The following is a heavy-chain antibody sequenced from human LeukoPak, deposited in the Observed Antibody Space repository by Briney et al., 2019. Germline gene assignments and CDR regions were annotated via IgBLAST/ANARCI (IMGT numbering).Heavy chain of an antibody. D-gene: IGHD3-3*01. Sequence: PGGSLRLSCAASGFTFSSYSMNWVRQAPGKGLVWVSRINSDGSSTSYADSVKGRFTISRDNAKNTLYLQMNSLRAEVTAVYYCAFGFQAHYGMDVWGQGTTVTVSS. CDR2: INSDGSST. V-gene: IGHV3-74*01. CDR3: AFGFQAHYGMDV. CDR1: GFTFSSYS. J-gene: IGHJ6*02.